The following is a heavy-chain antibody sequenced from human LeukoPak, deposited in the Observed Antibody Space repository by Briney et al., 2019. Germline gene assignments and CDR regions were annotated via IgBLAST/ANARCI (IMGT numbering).Heavy chain of an antibody. CDR2: ISYDGSNK. J-gene: IGHJ6*03. Sequence: GGSLRLSCAASGFTFSSYAMHWVRQAPGKGLEWVAVISYDGSNKYYADSVKGRFTISRDNSKNTLYLQMNSLRAEDTAVYYCARGAQNYYYYYYMDVWGKGTTVTVSS. CDR3: ARGAQNYYYYYYMDV. V-gene: IGHV3-30*04. CDR1: GFTFSSYA.